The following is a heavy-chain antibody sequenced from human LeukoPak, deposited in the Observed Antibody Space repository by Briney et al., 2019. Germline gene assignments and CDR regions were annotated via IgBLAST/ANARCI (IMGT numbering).Heavy chain of an antibody. V-gene: IGHV3-23*01. D-gene: IGHD3-16*01. Sequence: PGRSLRLSCAASGFTFSGYDMHWVRQAPGKGLEWVSGMIVSGAGRYYADSVQGRFTISRDNSKNTLFLQMNSLRAEDTATYYCTRYAGWSFDYWGQGIQVTVSS. CDR3: TRYAGWSFDY. CDR1: GFTFSGYD. J-gene: IGHJ4*02. CDR2: MIVSGAGR.